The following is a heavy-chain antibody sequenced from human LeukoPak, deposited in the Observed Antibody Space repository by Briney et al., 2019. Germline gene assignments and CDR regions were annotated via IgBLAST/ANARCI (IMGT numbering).Heavy chain of an antibody. CDR2: IKQDGSEK. V-gene: IGHV3-7*01. J-gene: IGHJ4*02. Sequence: GGSLRLSCAASGFTSSSYWMSWVRQAPGKGLEWVANIKQDGSEKYYVASVKGRFTISRGTAKNSLYLQMNSLRAEDTAVYYCARDRGSSGWYEFDYWGQGTLVTVSS. D-gene: IGHD6-19*01. CDR1: GFTSSSYW. CDR3: ARDRGSSGWYEFDY.